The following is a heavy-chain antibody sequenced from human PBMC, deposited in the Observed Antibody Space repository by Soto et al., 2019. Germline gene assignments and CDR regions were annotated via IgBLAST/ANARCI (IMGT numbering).Heavy chain of an antibody. CDR2: ISYDESNK. CDR3: AKQRLERWQRSEIVY. D-gene: IGHD2-15*01. Sequence: QVQLVESGGGVVQPGRSLRLSCAASGFTLSSYGMHWVRQAPGKGLEWVAVISYDESNKSYADSVRGRFTISRDTSRNPLYLQINSLTVDDTGVYCCAKQRLERWQRSEIVYWGQGTLVTVSS. CDR1: GFTLSSYG. J-gene: IGHJ4*02. V-gene: IGHV3-30*18.